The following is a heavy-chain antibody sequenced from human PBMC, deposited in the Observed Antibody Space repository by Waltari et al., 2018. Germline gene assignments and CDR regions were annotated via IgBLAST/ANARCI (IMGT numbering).Heavy chain of an antibody. J-gene: IGHJ4*02. CDR2: VKSKTDGGTT. D-gene: IGHD1-26*01. CDR1: GFTFSNPN. Sequence: EVQLVESGGGLVNPGGSLRLSCAASGFTFSNPNINWVRQAPGKGLEWVGLVKSKTDGGTTEYAAPVKGRFTISRDDSKDTAYLQMNSLRIEDTAVYYCATERTGSHDYWGQGTLVTVSS. CDR3: ATERTGSHDY. V-gene: IGHV3-15*01.